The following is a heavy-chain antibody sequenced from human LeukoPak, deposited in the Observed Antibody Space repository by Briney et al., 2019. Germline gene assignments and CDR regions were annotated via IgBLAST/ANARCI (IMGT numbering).Heavy chain of an antibody. D-gene: IGHD6-13*01. CDR3: ASAIAAAGPLPIDY. V-gene: IGHV1-69*05. CDR2: IIPIFGTA. CDR1: GGTFSSYA. J-gene: IGHJ4*02. Sequence: ASVKVSCKACGGTFSSYAISWVRQAPGQGLEWMGGIIPIFGTANYAQKFQGRVTITTDESTSTAYMDLSSLRSEDTAVYYCASAIAAAGPLPIDYWGQGTLVTVSS.